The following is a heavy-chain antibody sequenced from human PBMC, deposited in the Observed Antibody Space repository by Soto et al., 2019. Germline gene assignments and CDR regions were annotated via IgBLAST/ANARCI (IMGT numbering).Heavy chain of an antibody. D-gene: IGHD6-19*01. CDR1: GYTFTSYG. CDR2: ISAYNGNT. Sequence: QVQLVQSGAEVKKPGASVKVSCKASGYTFTSYGISWVRQAPGQGLEWMGWISAYNGNTNYAQKLQGRVTMTTDTSTSTAHMELRSLRSDDTAVYYCASRAPHRSGWYDDYFDYWGQGTLVTVSS. CDR3: ASRAPHRSGWYDDYFDY. J-gene: IGHJ4*02. V-gene: IGHV1-18*01.